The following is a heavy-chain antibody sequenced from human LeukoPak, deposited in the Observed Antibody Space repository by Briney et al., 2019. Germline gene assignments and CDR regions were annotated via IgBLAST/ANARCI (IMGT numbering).Heavy chain of an antibody. V-gene: IGHV4-34*01. Sequence: SETLSLTCAVYGGSFSGDYWSWIRQTPGKGLEWLGEINHSGRTNYNPSLKSRITVSADTSRIQSSLKVTSVTAADTAVYYCSRSSWFWNFFPYYYYMDVWGKGTTVTVSS. CDR1: GGSFSGDY. J-gene: IGHJ6*03. CDR2: INHSGRT. CDR3: SRSSWFWNFFPYYYYMDV. D-gene: IGHD1-7*01.